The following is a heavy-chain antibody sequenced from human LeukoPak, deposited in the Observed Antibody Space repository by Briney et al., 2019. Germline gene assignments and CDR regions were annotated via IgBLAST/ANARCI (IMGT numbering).Heavy chain of an antibody. D-gene: IGHD2-2*01. Sequence: GGSLRLSCAGSGFTFSDYYMSWIRQAPGKGLEWVSYISSSGRTIYYADSVKGRFTISRDNAKNSLYLQMNSLRAEDTAVYYCARADCSSNSCYELDYWGQGTLVTVSS. J-gene: IGHJ4*02. CDR1: GFTFSDYY. CDR3: ARADCSSNSCYELDY. CDR2: ISSSGRTI. V-gene: IGHV3-11*04.